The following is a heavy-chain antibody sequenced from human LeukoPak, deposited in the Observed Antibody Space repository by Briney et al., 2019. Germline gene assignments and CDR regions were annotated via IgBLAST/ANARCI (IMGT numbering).Heavy chain of an antibody. V-gene: IGHV1-24*01. CDR2: FDPEDGET. D-gene: IGHD2/OR15-2a*01. CDR3: ATDFSI. Sequence: ASVKVSCKASGGTFSSYAISWVRQAPGQGLEWMGGFDPEDGETIYAQKFQGRVTMTGDTSTDTAYMELSSLRSEDTAVYYCATDFSIWGQGTMVTVSS. J-gene: IGHJ3*02. CDR1: GGTFSSYA.